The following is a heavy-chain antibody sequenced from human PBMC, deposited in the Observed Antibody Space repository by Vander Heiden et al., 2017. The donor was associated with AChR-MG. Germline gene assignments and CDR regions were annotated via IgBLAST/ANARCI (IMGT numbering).Heavy chain of an antibody. J-gene: IGHJ4*02. Sequence: QVQLQESGPGLVKPSETLSLTCTVAGGSISSYDWSWIRQPPGKGLEWIGYSYCSGSTNYTPSLKSRVTISIDTSKNQFSLKLSTVTAADTAVYYCARKWGYSYWGFDYWGQGTLVTVSS. CDR1: GGSISSYD. CDR3: ARKWGYSYWGFDY. CDR2: SYCSGST. V-gene: IGHV4-59*01. D-gene: IGHD5-18*01.